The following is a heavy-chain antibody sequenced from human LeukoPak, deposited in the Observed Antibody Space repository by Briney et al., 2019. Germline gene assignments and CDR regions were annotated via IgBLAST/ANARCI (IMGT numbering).Heavy chain of an antibody. Sequence: GGSLRLSCEASGFTASSNHMSWVRQAPGKGLEWVSVFYNGGSTYYADSVKGRFTISRDNSKNTLYLQMNSLRAEDTAVYYCARGGNGDYYFDYWGQGTLVTVSS. CDR3: ARGGNGDYYFDY. V-gene: IGHV3-53*01. CDR2: FYNGGST. D-gene: IGHD4-17*01. CDR1: GFTASSNH. J-gene: IGHJ4*02.